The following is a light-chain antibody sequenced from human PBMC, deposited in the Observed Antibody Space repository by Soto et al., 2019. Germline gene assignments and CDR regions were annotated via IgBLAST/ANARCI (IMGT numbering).Light chain of an antibody. CDR1: QSFTSNF. V-gene: IGKV3-20*01. CDR2: GAS. J-gene: IGKJ1*01. CDR3: QHYGSLPPAWT. Sequence: EIVLTQSPGTLSLSPGERATLSCRASQSFTSNFLAWYRQKPGQAPRLLIYGASTRATGIPDRFSGSGSGTDFTLTISRLEPEDFAVYYCQHYGSLPPAWTFGQGTKVDIK.